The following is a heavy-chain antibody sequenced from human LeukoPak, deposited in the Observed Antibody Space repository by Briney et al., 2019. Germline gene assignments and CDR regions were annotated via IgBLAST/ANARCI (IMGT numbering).Heavy chain of an antibody. Sequence: GGSLRLSCAASGFTLSSYEMSCVRQAPGGGREWVSYISGSGVTMYYADSVKGRFTISRDDAKNSLYLQMNSLRAEDTAVYYCAREEISLYYFDYWGQGTLVTVSS. J-gene: IGHJ4*02. CDR2: ISGSGVTM. D-gene: IGHD3-3*02. V-gene: IGHV3-48*03. CDR3: AREEISLYYFDY. CDR1: GFTLSSYE.